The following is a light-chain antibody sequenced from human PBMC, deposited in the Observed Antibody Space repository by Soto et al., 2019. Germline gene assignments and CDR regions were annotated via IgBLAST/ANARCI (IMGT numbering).Light chain of an antibody. CDR1: QSVSSY. Sequence: PGERATLSCRASQSVSSYLAWYQQKPGQAPRLLIYDASNRATGVPARFSGSGSGTDFTLTISSLEPEDFAVYYCQQRSNWYTFGQGTKLEIK. V-gene: IGKV3-11*01. J-gene: IGKJ2*01. CDR2: DAS. CDR3: QQRSNWYT.